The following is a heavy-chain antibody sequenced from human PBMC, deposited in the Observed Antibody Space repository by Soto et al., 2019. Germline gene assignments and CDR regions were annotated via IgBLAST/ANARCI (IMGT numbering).Heavy chain of an antibody. V-gene: IGHV4-59*01. Sequence: SETLSLTCTVSGGSISSYYWSWIRQPPGKGLEWIGYIYYSGSTNYNPSLKSRVTISVDTSKNQFSLKLSSVTAADTAVYYCARVNHTMVRGVINDYYYYMDVWGKGTTVTVSS. D-gene: IGHD3-10*01. CDR1: GGSISSYY. J-gene: IGHJ6*03. CDR3: ARVNHTMVRGVINDYYYYMDV. CDR2: IYYSGST.